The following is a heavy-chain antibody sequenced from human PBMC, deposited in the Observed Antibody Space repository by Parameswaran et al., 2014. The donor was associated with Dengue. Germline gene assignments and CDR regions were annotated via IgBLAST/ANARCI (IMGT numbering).Heavy chain of an antibody. Sequence: WVRQAPGQRLEWMGWINAGDGNTKYSQNFQGRVTITRDTSVSTAYMELSSLRSEDTAVYYCARDNPYYYGSGSYSPGGGGPWGQGTLVTVSS. D-gene: IGHD3-10*01. V-gene: IGHV1-3*01. CDR2: INAGDGNT. J-gene: IGHJ5*02. CDR3: ARDNPYYYGSGSYSPGGGGP.